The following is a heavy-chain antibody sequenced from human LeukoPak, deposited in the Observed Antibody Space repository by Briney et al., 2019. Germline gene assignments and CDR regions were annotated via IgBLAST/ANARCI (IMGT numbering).Heavy chain of an antibody. CDR1: GGSISSYY. D-gene: IGHD1-26*01. CDR2: IYYSGST. Sequence: SETLSLTCTVSGGSISSYYWSWIRQPPGKGLEWIGYIYYSGSTNYNPSLKSRVTISVDTSKNQFSLKLSSVTAADTAVYYCARVGLGATGALDYWGQGTLVTVSS. CDR3: ARVGLGATGALDY. J-gene: IGHJ4*02. V-gene: IGHV4-59*01.